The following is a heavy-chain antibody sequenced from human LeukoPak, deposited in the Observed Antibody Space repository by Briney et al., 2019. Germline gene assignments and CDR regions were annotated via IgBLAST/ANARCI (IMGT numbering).Heavy chain of an antibody. V-gene: IGHV4-59*11. CDR3: TRRRYYGPLGLGF. Sequence: PSETLSLTCTVSGGSISSHYWSWIRQPPGKGLEWIGYIYYSGSTNYNPSLKSRVTISVDTSKNQFSLKLTSVTAADTAVYYCTRRRYYGPLGLGFWGRGTLVTVSS. J-gene: IGHJ4*02. CDR1: GGSISSHY. D-gene: IGHD3-10*01. CDR2: IYYSGST.